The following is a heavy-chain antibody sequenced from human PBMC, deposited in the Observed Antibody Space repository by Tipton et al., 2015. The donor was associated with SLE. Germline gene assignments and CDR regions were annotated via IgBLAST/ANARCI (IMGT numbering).Heavy chain of an antibody. V-gene: IGHV4-39*01. CDR2: IYYSGST. CDR1: GGSISSSSYY. J-gene: IGHJ4*02. D-gene: IGHD3-22*01. Sequence: TLSLTCTVSGGSISSSSYYWGWIRQPPGKGLEWIGSIYYSGSTYYNPSLKSRVTMSVDTSKNQFSLNLSSVPAADTAVYYCARLGYYDSSAGCWGQGTLVTVSS. CDR3: ARLGYYDSSAGC.